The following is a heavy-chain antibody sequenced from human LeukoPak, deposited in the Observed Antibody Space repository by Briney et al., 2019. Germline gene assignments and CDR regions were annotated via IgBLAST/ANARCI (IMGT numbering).Heavy chain of an antibody. Sequence: GGSLRLSCAASGFTFSSYGMHWVRQAPGKGLEWVAVISYDGSNKYYADSVKGRFTISRDNSKNTLYLQMNSLRAEDTAVYYCAKDLTYYYDSSGYPPSTGYYGMDVWGQGTTVTVSS. D-gene: IGHD3-22*01. CDR2: ISYDGSNK. V-gene: IGHV3-30*18. J-gene: IGHJ6*02. CDR1: GFTFSSYG. CDR3: AKDLTYYYDSSGYPPSTGYYGMDV.